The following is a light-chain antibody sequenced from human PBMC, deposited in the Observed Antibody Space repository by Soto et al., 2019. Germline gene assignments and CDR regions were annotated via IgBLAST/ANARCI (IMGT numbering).Light chain of an antibody. CDR1: SSDVGGYNY. V-gene: IGLV2-8*01. CDR2: EVS. CDR3: SSSAGSNNLVV. J-gene: IGLJ2*01. Sequence: QSALTQPPSASGSPGQSFTISCTGTSSDVGGYNYVSWYQQHPGKAPKLMIYEVSKRPSGVPDRLSGSKSGNTASLTGSGLKAEDEADYYCSSSAGSNNLVVFGGGTKLTVL.